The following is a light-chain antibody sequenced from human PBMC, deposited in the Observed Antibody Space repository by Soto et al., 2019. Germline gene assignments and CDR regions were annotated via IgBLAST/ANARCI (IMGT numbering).Light chain of an antibody. J-gene: IGKJ1*01. CDR3: QQYNNWPGT. CDR1: QSVSSN. V-gene: IGKV3-15*01. CDR2: RAS. Sequence: DILMTQSPATLSLSPGGRATLSCRASQSVSSNLAWYQQKPGQAPRLLIQRASTRDTGIPARFSGSGSGTEFTLTISSLQSEDFAVYFCQQYNNWPGTFGQGTKVEIK.